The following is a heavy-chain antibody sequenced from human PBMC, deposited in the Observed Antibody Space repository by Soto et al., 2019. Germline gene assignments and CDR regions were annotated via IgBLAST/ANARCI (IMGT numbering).Heavy chain of an antibody. CDR3: ARDNSSSGYYYGMDV. CDR1: NETLTTYG. CDR2: VSGYSGHS. J-gene: IGHJ6*02. V-gene: IGHV1-18*01. D-gene: IGHD6-6*01. Sequence: QVHLVQSGAEVKKPGASVKVSCKASNETLTTYGISWVRQAPGQGLEWMGWVSGYSGHSSSAQEFQDRVIMTTDTSTNTAYMELRSLTSDDSAVYFCARDNSSSGYYYGMDVWGQGTTVTVSS.